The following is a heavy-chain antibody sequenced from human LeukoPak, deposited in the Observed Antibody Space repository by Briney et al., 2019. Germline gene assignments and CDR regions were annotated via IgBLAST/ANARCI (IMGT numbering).Heavy chain of an antibody. CDR1: GGSISSYY. V-gene: IGHV4-4*09. CDR3: ARGWAYYDILTGYLRAEYYFDY. Sequence: SETLSLTCTVSGGSISSYYWSWIRQPPGKGLEWIGYIYTSGSTNYNPSLKSRVTISVDTSKNQFSLKLSSVTAADTAVYYCARGWAYYDILTGYLRAEYYFDYWGQGTLVTVSS. CDR2: IYTSGST. J-gene: IGHJ4*02. D-gene: IGHD3-9*01.